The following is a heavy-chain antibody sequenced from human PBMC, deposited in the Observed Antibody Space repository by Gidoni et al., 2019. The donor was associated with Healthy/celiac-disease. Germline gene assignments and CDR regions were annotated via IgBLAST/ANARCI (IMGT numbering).Heavy chain of an antibody. CDR1: GFTFSSYA. Sequence: EVQLLESGGGLVEPGGSLRLYCAASGFTFSSYAMSWVRQAPGKGLEWVSAISGSGGSTYYADSVKGRFTISRDNSKNTLYLQMNSLRAADTAVYYCAKDGEQLLADFDYWGQGTLVTVSS. CDR2: ISGSGGST. CDR3: AKDGEQLLADFDY. D-gene: IGHD6-19*01. V-gene: IGHV3-23*01. J-gene: IGHJ4*02.